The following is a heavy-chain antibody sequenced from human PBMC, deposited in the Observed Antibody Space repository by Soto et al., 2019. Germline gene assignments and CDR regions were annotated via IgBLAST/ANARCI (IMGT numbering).Heavy chain of an antibody. CDR2: ISYDGSNE. CDR3: AQDLEWLVLRYAMDV. CDR1: GFTFSSYG. D-gene: IGHD6-19*01. V-gene: IGHV3-30*18. Sequence: QVQLVESGGGVVQPGRSLRLSCAASGFTFSSYGIHWVRQAPGKGLEWVALISYDGSNEDYADSVKGRFTISRDNSKKTLYLQMNSLRPEDTAVYYCAQDLEWLVLRYAMDVWGQGTTVTVSS. J-gene: IGHJ6*02.